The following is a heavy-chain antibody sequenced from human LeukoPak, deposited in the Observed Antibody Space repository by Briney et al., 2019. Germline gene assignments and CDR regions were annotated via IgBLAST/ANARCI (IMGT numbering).Heavy chain of an antibody. CDR2: ISAYNGNT. CDR1: GYTFTSYG. J-gene: IGHJ5*02. Sequence: ASVKVSCKASGYTFTSYGISWVRQAPGQGLEWMGWISAYNGNTNYAQKLQGRVTMTTDTSTSTAYMELRSLRSDDTAVYYCARDGFDWLFPAQGHWLDPWGQGTLVTVSS. D-gene: IGHD3-9*01. CDR3: ARDGFDWLFPAQGHWLDP. V-gene: IGHV1-18*01.